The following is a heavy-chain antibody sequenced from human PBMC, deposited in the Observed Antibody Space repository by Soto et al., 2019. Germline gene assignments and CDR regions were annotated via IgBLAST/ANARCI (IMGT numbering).Heavy chain of an antibody. D-gene: IGHD3-22*01. J-gene: IGHJ5*02. CDR1: GGTFSTYT. V-gene: IGHV1-69*08. CDR3: AGDPDSHYNDSHASSYP. CDR2: IIPIIGII. Sequence: QVQLVQSGAEVKKPGSSVKVSCKASGGTFSTYTITWVRQAHGQGLEWMGRIIPIIGIINYAQKFQGRVTITADKFTGTAYIVLTRLRSDDTAVYYCAGDPDSHYNDSHASSYPWGQVTLVTVSA.